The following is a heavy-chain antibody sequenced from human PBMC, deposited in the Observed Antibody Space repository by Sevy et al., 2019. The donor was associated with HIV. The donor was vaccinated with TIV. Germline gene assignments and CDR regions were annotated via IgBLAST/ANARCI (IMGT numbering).Heavy chain of an antibody. CDR3: AGVVTIFGVVILDV. Sequence: SETLSLTCTVSGGSISSYYWSWIRQPPGKGLEWIGYIYYSGSTNYNPSLKSRVTISVDTSKNQFSLKLSSVTAADTAVYYCAGVVTIFGVVILDVWGQGTTVTVSS. D-gene: IGHD3-3*01. CDR1: GGSISSYY. V-gene: IGHV4-59*01. J-gene: IGHJ6*02. CDR2: IYYSGST.